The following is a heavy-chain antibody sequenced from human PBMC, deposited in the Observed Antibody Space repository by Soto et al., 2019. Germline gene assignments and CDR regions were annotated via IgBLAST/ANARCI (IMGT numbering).Heavy chain of an antibody. CDR2: IYYSGST. D-gene: IGHD3-3*01. CDR3: GRADYDFWSGYATPTLDV. J-gene: IGHJ6*04. CDR1: GGSISSYY. Sequence: SETLSLTCTVSGGSISSYYWSWIRQPPGKGLEWIGYIYYSGSTNYNPSLKSRVTISVDTSKNQFSLKLSSVTAADTAVYYCGRADYDFWSGYATPTLDVWGKGTTVTVSS. V-gene: IGHV4-59*01.